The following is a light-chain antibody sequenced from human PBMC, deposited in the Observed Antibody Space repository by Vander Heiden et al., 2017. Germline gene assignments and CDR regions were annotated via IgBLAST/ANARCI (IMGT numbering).Light chain of an antibody. CDR2: KAS. J-gene: IGKJ1*01. Sequence: DIHMTQSPSTLSASVGDRVTITGRASQSISTELAWYQRKPGTAPKLLIYKASTLESGVPSRFSGSGSGTEFTLTISSLQPDDFATYYCQQYNTYWTSGQGTKVEIK. V-gene: IGKV1-5*03. CDR3: QQYNTYWT. CDR1: QSISTE.